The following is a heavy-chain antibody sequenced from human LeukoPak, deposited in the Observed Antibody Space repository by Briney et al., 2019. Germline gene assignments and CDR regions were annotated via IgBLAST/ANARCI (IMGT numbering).Heavy chain of an antibody. J-gene: IGHJ4*02. D-gene: IGHD3-3*01. CDR3: ARLNKIDDFWSGYYHFDY. V-gene: IGHV4-59*01. CDR2: IYYSGST. CDR1: GGSISSYS. Sequence: ASETLSLTCTVSGGSISSYSWSWIRQPPGKGLEWIGYIYYSGSTNYNPSLKSRVTISVDTSKNQYSLKLSSVTAADTAVYYCARLNKIDDFWSGYYHFDYWGQGTLVTVSS.